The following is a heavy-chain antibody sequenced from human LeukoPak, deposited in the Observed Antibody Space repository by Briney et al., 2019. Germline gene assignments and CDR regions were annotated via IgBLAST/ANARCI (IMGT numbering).Heavy chain of an antibody. V-gene: IGHV3-21*01. CDR1: GFTFSNYN. CDR3: ARYSDSSGYLKAYYFDY. J-gene: IGHJ4*02. Sequence: GGSLRLSCADSGFTFSNYNMNWVRQAPGKAMEWVSSITSSGTYTFYADSVKGRFTISRDNAKNSLYLQMNSLRAEDTAVYYCARYSDSSGYLKAYYFDYWGQGTLFTVSS. CDR2: ITSSGTYT. D-gene: IGHD3-22*01.